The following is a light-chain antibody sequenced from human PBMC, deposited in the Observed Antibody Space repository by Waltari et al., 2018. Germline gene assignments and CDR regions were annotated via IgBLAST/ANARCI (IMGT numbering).Light chain of an antibody. CDR3: CSYAGSSTLDVV. J-gene: IGLJ2*01. CDR1: SSAIGSHNI. CDR2: EVS. V-gene: IGLV2-23*02. Sequence: QSALTQPASVSGSPGQSITISCTGTSSAIGSHNIVSWYQQHPGKAPKLMIYEVSKRPSGVSNRFSGSKSGNRASLTISGLQAEDEADYYCCSYAGSSTLDVVFGGGTKLTVL.